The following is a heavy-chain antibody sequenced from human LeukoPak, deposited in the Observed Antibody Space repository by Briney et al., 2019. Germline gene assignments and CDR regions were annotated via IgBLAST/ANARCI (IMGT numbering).Heavy chain of an antibody. Sequence: SETLSLTCTVSGGSISSYYWSWIRQPAGKGLEWTGRIYTSGSTNYNPSLKSRVTMSVDTSKNQFSLKLSSVTAADTAVYYCASGKIPYYDFWSGYYTFWGQGTLVTVSS. CDR2: IYTSGST. V-gene: IGHV4-4*07. CDR3: ASGKIPYYDFWSGYYTF. J-gene: IGHJ4*02. D-gene: IGHD3-3*01. CDR1: GGSISSYY.